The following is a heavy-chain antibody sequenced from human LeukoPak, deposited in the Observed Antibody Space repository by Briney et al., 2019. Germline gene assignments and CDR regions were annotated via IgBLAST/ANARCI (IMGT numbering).Heavy chain of an antibody. CDR3: ARANWAVAGDYYYWYMDV. CDR2: VNSNSGAT. V-gene: IGHV1-2*02. CDR1: GYTFTDYY. D-gene: IGHD2-15*01. J-gene: IGHJ6*03. Sequence: AASVKVSCKASGYTFTDYYMHWVRQAPGQGLEWMGWVNSNSGATDYAQKFQGRVTMTRDTSISTAYMDLSRLRSDDTAVYYCARANWAVAGDYYYWYMDVWGKGTTVTVSS.